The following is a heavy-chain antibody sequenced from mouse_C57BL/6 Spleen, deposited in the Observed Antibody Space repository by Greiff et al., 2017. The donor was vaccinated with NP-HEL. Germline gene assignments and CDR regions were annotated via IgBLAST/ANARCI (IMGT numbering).Heavy chain of an antibody. CDR1: GFSLTSYA. V-gene: IGHV2-9-1*01. J-gene: IGHJ4*01. CDR3: ARRRDYSNYLSYDAMDY. CDR2: IWTGGGT. D-gene: IGHD2-5*01. Sequence: QVQLKESGPGLVAPSQSLSITCTVSGFSLTSYAISWVRQPPGKGLEWLGVIWTGGGTNYNSALNSRLSISKDNSKSQVFLKMNSLQTDDTARYYCARRRDYSNYLSYDAMDYWGQGTSVTVSS.